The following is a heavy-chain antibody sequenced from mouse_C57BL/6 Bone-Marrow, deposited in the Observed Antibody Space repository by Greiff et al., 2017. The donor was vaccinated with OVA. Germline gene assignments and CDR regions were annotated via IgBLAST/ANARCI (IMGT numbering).Heavy chain of an antibody. J-gene: IGHJ3*01. CDR2: INPYNGGT. V-gene: IGHV1-19*01. CDR3: VPFAY. CDR1: GYTFTDYY. Sequence: VQLQQSGPVLVKPGASVKLSCTASGYTFTDYYMNWVQQSPGKSLEWIGVINPYNGGTSYNQKFKGKATLTVDKSSSTAYMELNSLTSEDSAVYYGVPFAYWGQGTLVTVSA.